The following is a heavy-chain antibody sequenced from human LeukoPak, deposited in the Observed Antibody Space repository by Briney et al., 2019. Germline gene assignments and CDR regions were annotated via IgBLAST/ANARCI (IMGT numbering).Heavy chain of an antibody. J-gene: IGHJ4*02. V-gene: IGHV3-23*01. CDR3: ARSGPYYFDY. D-gene: IGHD3-10*01. CDR2: LGISGST. Sequence: GGSLRLSCAASGFTFSSFGMGWVRQAPGKSLEWVSTLGISGSTYFADSVKGRFTISRDTSKNTLYLQMDSLRAEDTAVYYCARSGPYYFDYWGQGTLVTVSS. CDR1: GFTFSSFG.